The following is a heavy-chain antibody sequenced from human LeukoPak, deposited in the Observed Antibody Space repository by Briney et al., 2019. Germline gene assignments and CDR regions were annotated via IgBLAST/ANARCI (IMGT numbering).Heavy chain of an antibody. J-gene: IGHJ4*02. D-gene: IGHD3-10*01. V-gene: IGHV3-30*18. CDR1: GFSFSSYG. Sequence: GGSLRLSCAASGFSFSSYGMHWVRQAPSKGLEWEACISYDGSNKYYADSVKGRFTNSRDNSKNTLYLQMNSLRAEDTAVYSCAKDPFRYYGSGSYLDYWGQGTLVTVSS. CDR3: AKDPFRYYGSGSYLDY. CDR2: ISYDGSNK.